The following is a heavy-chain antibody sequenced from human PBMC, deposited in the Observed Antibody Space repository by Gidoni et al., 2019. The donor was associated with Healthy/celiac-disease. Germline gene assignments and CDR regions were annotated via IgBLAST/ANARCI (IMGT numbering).Heavy chain of an antibody. CDR2: ISSSSRYI. CDR3: ARSPPYSSSWYCFDY. Sequence: VASGGGLVQPGGSLRLPCAASGFTLSSHSMNWVRQAPGKGLEWRSSISSSSRYIYYADPVKGRFTISRDNAKNSLYLQMNSLSAEDTAVYYCARSPPYSSSWYCFDYWGQGTLVTVSS. V-gene: IGHV3-21*01. D-gene: IGHD6-13*01. J-gene: IGHJ4*02. CDR1: GFTLSSHS.